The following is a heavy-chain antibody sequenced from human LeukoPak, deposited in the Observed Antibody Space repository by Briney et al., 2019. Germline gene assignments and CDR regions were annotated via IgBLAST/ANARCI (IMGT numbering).Heavy chain of an antibody. Sequence: ASVKVSCKASGFTFTSSAMQWVRQARGQRLEWIGWIVVGSGNTNYAQEFQERVTITRDMSTSTAYMELSSLRSEDTAVYYCAAGYYYGSGSYYNQPWGQGTLVTVSS. J-gene: IGHJ5*02. V-gene: IGHV1-58*02. CDR3: AAGYYYGSGSYYNQP. D-gene: IGHD3-10*01. CDR1: GFTFTSSA. CDR2: IVVGSGNT.